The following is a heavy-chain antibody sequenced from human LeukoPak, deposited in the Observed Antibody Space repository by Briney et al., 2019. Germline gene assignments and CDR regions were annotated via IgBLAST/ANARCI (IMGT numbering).Heavy chain of an antibody. V-gene: IGHV3-48*01. D-gene: IGHD4-23*01. J-gene: IGHJ4*02. CDR2: ITSSSSTI. CDR1: GFTFSSYS. CDR3: ARETVGTPYLFDY. Sequence: PGGSLRLSCVRSGFTFSSYSMNWVRQAPGRGREWVTYITSSSSTIHYADSVKGRFTISRDNAKNSLYLQLNSLRAEDTAVYFCARETVGTPYLFDYWGQGSLVTVSS.